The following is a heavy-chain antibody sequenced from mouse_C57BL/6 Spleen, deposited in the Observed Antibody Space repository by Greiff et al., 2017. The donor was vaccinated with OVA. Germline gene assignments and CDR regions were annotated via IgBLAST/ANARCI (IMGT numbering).Heavy chain of an antibody. CDR1: GYTFTSYW. CDR2: IYPGSGST. D-gene: IGHD1-1*01. V-gene: IGHV1-55*01. Sequence: QVQLQQPGAELVKPGASVKMSCKASGYTFTSYWITWVKQRPGQGLEWIGDIYPGSGSTNYNEKFKSKATLTVDTSSSTAYMQLSSLTSEDSAVYYCASHYYGSRNYYAMDYWGQGTSVTVSS. CDR3: ASHYYGSRNYYAMDY. J-gene: IGHJ4*01.